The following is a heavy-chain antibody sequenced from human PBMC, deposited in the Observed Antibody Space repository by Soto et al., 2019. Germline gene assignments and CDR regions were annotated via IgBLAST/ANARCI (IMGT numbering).Heavy chain of an antibody. CDR1: GFTFSDYY. CDR3: ARDFSSSSNYYYGMDV. CDR2: ISSSGSTI. Sequence: QVQLVESGGGLVKPGGSLRLSCAASGFTFSDYYMSWIRQAPGKGLEWVSYISSSGSTIYYADSVKGRFTISRDNAKNSLYLQKNSLRAEDTAVYYCARDFSSSSNYYYGMDVWGQGTTVTVSS. V-gene: IGHV3-11*01. D-gene: IGHD6-6*01. J-gene: IGHJ6*02.